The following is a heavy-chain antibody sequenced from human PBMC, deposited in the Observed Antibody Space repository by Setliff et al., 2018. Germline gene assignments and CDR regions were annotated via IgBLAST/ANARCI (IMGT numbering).Heavy chain of an antibody. D-gene: IGHD1-26*01. CDR2: ISNRGST. V-gene: IGHV4-59*11. Sequence: SETLSLTCTVSGDYISSQYWSWIRQPPGKGLEWIGYISNRGSTDYNPSLKSRVTISEDTSRSQFSLKLTSVTTADTAVYYCTSVLNSVSDAFDVWGQGTVVTVSS. CDR3: TSVLNSVSDAFDV. CDR1: GDYISSQY. J-gene: IGHJ3*01.